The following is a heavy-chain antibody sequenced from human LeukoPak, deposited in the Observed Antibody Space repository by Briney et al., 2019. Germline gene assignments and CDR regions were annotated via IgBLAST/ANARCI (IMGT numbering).Heavy chain of an antibody. V-gene: IGHV5-51*01. CDR2: IYPGDSDT. CDR3: ARHPYCSGGSCYSDY. CDR1: GYSFTSYW. J-gene: IGHJ4*02. Sequence: GESPKISCKGSGYSFTSYWIGWVRQMPGKGLEWMGIIYPGDSDTRYSPSFQGQVTISADKSISTAYLQWSSLKASDTAMYYCARHPYCSGGSCYSDYWGQGTLVTVSS. D-gene: IGHD2-15*01.